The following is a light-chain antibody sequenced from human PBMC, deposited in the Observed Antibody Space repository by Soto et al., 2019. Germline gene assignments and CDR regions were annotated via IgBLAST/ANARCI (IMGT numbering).Light chain of an antibody. CDR2: DAS. CDR1: QSVGIN. J-gene: IGKJ1*01. Sequence: EIVLTQSPATLYLSPGERATLSCRASQSVGINLAWYQQKPCQAPRLLINDASNRATGIPARFSGSGSGTDFSLTISSLEPEDFAVYYCHQYGSSPRTFGQGTKVDIK. CDR3: HQYGSSPRT. V-gene: IGKV3-11*01.